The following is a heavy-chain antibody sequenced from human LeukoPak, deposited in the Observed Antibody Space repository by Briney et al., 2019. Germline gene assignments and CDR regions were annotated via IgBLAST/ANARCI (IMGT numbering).Heavy chain of an antibody. CDR3: ARAGVGARFEDY. Sequence: GGSLRLSCAASGFTVSSNYMSWVRQAPGKGLEWVSVIYSGGSTYYADSVKGRFTISRDNSKNTLYLQMNSLRAEDTAVYYCARAGVGARFEDYWGQGTLVTVSS. V-gene: IGHV3-53*01. CDR1: GFTVSSNY. J-gene: IGHJ4*02. D-gene: IGHD1-26*01. CDR2: IYSGGST.